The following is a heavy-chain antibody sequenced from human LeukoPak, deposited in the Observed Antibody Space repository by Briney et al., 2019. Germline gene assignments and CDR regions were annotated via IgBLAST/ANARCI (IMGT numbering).Heavy chain of an antibody. CDR2: IKQAGSEK. J-gene: IGHJ4*02. D-gene: IGHD5-18*01. Sequence: PGGAQRLSCTASGFSFRTHWMRWVRQARGKGLEWVAYIKQAGSEKYYVDSVKGPFTISRDNAKNSLYLQMKRLRAEDTAVDYCTRDGYINGWKFEYWGQGALVTVSS. V-gene: IGHV3-7*01. CDR1: GFSFRTHW. CDR3: TRDGYINGWKFEY.